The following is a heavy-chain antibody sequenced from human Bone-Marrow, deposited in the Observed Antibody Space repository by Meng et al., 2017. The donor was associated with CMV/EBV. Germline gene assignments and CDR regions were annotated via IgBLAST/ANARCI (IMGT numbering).Heavy chain of an antibody. CDR3: AKDRYSSSSYGMDV. V-gene: IGHV3-23*01. CDR1: GFTFSSYA. CDR2: ISGSGGTT. J-gene: IGHJ6*02. Sequence: GESLKISCAASGFTFSSYAMSWVRQAPGKGLEWVSTISGSGGTTYYADSVKGRFTISRDNSKNTLYLQMNSLRAEDTAVYYCAKDRYSSSSYGMDVWGQGTTATFSS. D-gene: IGHD6-6*01.